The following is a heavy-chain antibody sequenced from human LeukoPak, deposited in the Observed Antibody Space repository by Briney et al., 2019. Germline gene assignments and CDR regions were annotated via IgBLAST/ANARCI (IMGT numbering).Heavy chain of an antibody. CDR1: GGSISSYY. D-gene: IGHD2-15*01. CDR3: ARLNCSGGSCPFDY. CDR2: IYYSGST. V-gene: IGHV4-59*08. Sequence: PSETLSLTCTVSGGSISSYYWSWIRQPPGNGLEWIGYIYYSGSTNHNPSLKSRVTISVDTSKNQCSLKLSSVTAADTAVYYCARLNCSGGSCPFDYWGQGTLVTVSS. J-gene: IGHJ4*02.